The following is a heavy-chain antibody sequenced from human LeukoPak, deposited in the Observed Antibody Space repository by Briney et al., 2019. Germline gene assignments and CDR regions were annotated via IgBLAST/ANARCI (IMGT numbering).Heavy chain of an antibody. Sequence: KPSETLSLTCTVSGGSISSSSYYWGWIRQPPGKGLEWIGSIYHSGSTNFNPSLKSRVTISIDTSKNQFSLKLSSVTAADTAVYYCASAPSSVTAITFYYYYYYIDVWGKGTTVTVSS. CDR1: GGSISSSSYY. CDR2: IYHSGST. V-gene: IGHV4-39*07. D-gene: IGHD2-21*02. CDR3: ASAPSSVTAITFYYYYYYIDV. J-gene: IGHJ6*03.